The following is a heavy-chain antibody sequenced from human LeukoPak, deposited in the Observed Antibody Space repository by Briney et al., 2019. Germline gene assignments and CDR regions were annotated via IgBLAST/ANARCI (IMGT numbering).Heavy chain of an antibody. CDR3: ARVRYFDSGGYYYDFDF. V-gene: IGHV4-39*07. D-gene: IGHD3-22*01. J-gene: IGHJ4*02. CDR1: GGSNSSSTYY. CDR2: IYHSGIT. Sequence: PSETLSLTCTVSGGSNSSSTYYWGWIRQPPGKGLEWIGNIYHSGITYYNPSLKSRVTISVDTSKNQFSLKLSSVTAADTAVYYCARVRYFDSGGYYYDFDFWGQGTLVTVSS.